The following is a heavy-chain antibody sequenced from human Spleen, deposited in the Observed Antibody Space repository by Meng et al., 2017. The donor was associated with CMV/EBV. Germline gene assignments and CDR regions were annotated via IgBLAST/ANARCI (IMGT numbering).Heavy chain of an antibody. CDR3: AKDIWQLQDYYGSGSYDF. CDR1: GFTFSSND. CDR2: IGTAGDT. D-gene: IGHD3-10*01. J-gene: IGHJ4*02. V-gene: IGHV3-13*01. Sequence: GGSLRLSCAASGFTFSSNDMHWVRQTTGKGLEWVSAIGTAGDTYYPGSVKGRFTISRDNAKNSLYLQMNSLRAEDTALYYCAKDIWQLQDYYGSGSYDFWGQGALVTVSS.